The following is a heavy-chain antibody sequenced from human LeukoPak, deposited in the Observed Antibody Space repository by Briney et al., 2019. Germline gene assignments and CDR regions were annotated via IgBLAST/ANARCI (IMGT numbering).Heavy chain of an antibody. V-gene: IGHV4-38-2*02. D-gene: IGHD1-1*01. CDR2: IYHSGST. J-gene: IGHJ4*02. CDR3: ARDIERGTLDY. CDR1: GYFISSGYY. Sequence: SETLSLTCADSGYFISSGYYWDWIRQPPGKGLEWIGSIYHSGSTYYNPSLKSRVTISVDTSKNQFSLRLSSVTAADTAVYYCARDIERGTLDYWGQGTLVTVSS.